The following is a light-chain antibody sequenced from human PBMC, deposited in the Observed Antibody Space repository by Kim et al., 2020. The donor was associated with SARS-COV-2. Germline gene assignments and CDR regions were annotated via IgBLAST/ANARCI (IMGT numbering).Light chain of an antibody. CDR1: SNNVGNKG. J-gene: IGLJ3*02. V-gene: IGLV10-54*01. Sequence: QTATPTCTGNSNNVGNKGAAWLQQHQGHPPKLLSYANNNRPSGISEKFSPSRSGNTASLTITGLQSDDEADYYCLAWDISLSGWVFGGGTQLTVL. CDR3: LAWDISLSGWV. CDR2: ANN.